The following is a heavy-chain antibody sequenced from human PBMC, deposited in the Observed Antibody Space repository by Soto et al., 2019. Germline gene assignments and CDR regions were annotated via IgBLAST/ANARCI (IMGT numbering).Heavy chain of an antibody. Sequence: EVQLVESGGGLVQPGGSLRLSCVASGFLFHDYGMHWVRQVPGKGLEWVSGFSWDSAITDYADSVKCRFTISRDNAKNSLYLEMKSLTPEDTAFYYCVKDMGGAGIAARGLDYWGQGVLVTVSS. CDR1: GFLFHDYG. CDR2: FSWDSAIT. V-gene: IGHV3-9*01. D-gene: IGHD6-6*01. CDR3: VKDMGGAGIAARGLDY. J-gene: IGHJ4*02.